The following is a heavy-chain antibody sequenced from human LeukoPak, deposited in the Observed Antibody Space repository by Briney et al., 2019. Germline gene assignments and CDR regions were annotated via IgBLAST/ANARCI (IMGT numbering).Heavy chain of an antibody. CDR2: SNPNSGGT. CDR1: GYTFTGYY. V-gene: IGHV1-2*04. Sequence: ASVKVSCKASGYTFTGYYMHWVRQAPGQGLEWMGWSNPNSGGTNYAQKFQGWVTMTRDTSISTAYMELSRLRSDDTAVYYCARDSYCSGGSCYSGGFDNWGQGTLVTVSS. CDR3: ARDSYCSGGSCYSGGFDN. J-gene: IGHJ4*02. D-gene: IGHD2-15*01.